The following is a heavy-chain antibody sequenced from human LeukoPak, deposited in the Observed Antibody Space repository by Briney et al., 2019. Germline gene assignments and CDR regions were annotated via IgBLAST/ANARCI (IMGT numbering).Heavy chain of an antibody. Sequence: GGSLRLSCAASGFTFSSYWMSWVRQAPGKGLEWAANIKQDGSEKNYVDSVKGRFTISRDNAKNSLYLQMNSLRAEDTAMYYCTSDFDYWGQGTLVTVSS. CDR1: GFTFSSYW. J-gene: IGHJ4*02. CDR2: IKQDGSEK. CDR3: TSDFDY. V-gene: IGHV3-7*03.